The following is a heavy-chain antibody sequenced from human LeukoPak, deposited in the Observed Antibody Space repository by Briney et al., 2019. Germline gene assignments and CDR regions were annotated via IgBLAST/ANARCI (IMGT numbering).Heavy chain of an antibody. Sequence: SVKVSCKASGGTFSSYAISWVRQAPGQGLEWMGGIIPIFGTANYAQKFQGRVTITTDESTSTAYMELSSLRSEDTAVYYCARGSVRTIFGVLSTDYYYYMDVWGKGTTVTVSS. CDR2: IIPIFGTA. CDR1: GGTFSSYA. D-gene: IGHD3-3*01. J-gene: IGHJ6*03. V-gene: IGHV1-69*05. CDR3: ARGSVRTIFGVLSTDYYYYMDV.